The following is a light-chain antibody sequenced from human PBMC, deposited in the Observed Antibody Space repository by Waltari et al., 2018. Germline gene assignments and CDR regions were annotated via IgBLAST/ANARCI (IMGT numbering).Light chain of an antibody. J-gene: IGKJ1*01. Sequence: EIVLTQSPGTLSLSPGERATLSCRASQSICRYLAWYQQKPDQAPRLLIYGASNRATGSPDRFSGSGSGTDFSLTISRLEPEDFAVYYCQNHERLPATFGQGTKVEIK. CDR1: QSICRY. V-gene: IGKV3-20*01. CDR2: GAS. CDR3: QNHERLPAT.